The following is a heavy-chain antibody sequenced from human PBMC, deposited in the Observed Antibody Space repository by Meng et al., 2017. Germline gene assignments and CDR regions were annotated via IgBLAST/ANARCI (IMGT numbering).Heavy chain of an antibody. CDR2: IYHSGST. CDR1: GGSISSSNW. J-gene: IGHJ4*02. CDR3: ARDVVGAIIIARGDY. D-gene: IGHD1-26*01. V-gene: IGHV4-4*02. Sequence: QVQLQESGPGLVKPSHTLSLTCTVSGGSISSSNWWSWVRQPPGKGLEWIGEIYHSGSTNYNPSLKSRVTISVDKSKNQFSLKLSSVTAADTAVYYCARDVVGAIIIARGDYWGQGTLVTVSS.